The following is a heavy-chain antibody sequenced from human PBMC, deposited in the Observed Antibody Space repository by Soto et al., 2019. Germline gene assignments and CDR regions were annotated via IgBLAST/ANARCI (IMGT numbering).Heavy chain of an antibody. CDR3: ARVRYSSSKIDY. Sequence: LRLSCAASGFTLSSYWMSWVRQAPGKGLEWVANIKQDGSEKYYVDSVKGRFTISRDNAKNSLYLQMNNLRAEDTAVYYCARVRYSSSKIDYWGQGTLVTVSS. CDR1: GFTLSSYW. CDR2: IKQDGSEK. J-gene: IGHJ4*02. D-gene: IGHD6-6*01. V-gene: IGHV3-7*03.